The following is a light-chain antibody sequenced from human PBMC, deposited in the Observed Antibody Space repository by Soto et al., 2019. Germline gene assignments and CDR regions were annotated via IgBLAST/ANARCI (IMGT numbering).Light chain of an antibody. Sequence: EIVLTQSPAALSLSRGERATLSWGASQSVNRYLVWYQQKPGQAPRPPLYDASKRATGIPARFSGRGSGTDFTLTISSLEPEDFAVYYCQQREMWPWTFGQGTKVDIK. CDR2: DAS. CDR1: QSVNRY. CDR3: QQREMWPWT. J-gene: IGKJ1*01. V-gene: IGKV3-11*01.